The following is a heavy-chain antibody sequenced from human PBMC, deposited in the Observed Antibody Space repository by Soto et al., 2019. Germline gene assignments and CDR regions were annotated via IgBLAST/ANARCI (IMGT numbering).Heavy chain of an antibody. Sequence: QVTLKESGPVLVKSTETLTLTCTVSGFSLSNARMGVSWIRQPPGKALEWLAHIFSNDEKSYSTSLKSRLTISKDTSKSQVVLTMTNMDPVDTATYYCTRIGRYYYGSGSYYNDYWGQGTLVTVSS. V-gene: IGHV2-26*01. CDR2: IFSNDEK. J-gene: IGHJ4*02. D-gene: IGHD3-10*01. CDR3: TRIGRYYYGSGSYYNDY. CDR1: GFSLSNARMG.